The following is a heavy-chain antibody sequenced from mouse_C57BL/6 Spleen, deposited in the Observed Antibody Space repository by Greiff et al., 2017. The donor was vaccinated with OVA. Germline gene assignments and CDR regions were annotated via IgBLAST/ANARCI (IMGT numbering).Heavy chain of an antibody. Sequence: QVQLQQSGAELARPGASVKLSCKASGYTFTSYGISWVKQRTGQGLEWIGEIYPRSGNTYYNEKFKGKATLTADKSSSIAYMELRSLTSEDSAVYFCAREGGITTVVATPRFDYWGQGTTLTVSS. CDR3: AREGGITTVVATPRFDY. D-gene: IGHD1-1*01. J-gene: IGHJ2*01. V-gene: IGHV1-81*01. CDR2: IYPRSGNT. CDR1: GYTFTSYG.